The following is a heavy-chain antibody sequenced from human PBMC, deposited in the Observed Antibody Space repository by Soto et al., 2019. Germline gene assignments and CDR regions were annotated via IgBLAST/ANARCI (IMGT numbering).Heavy chain of an antibody. CDR1: GFTFSSYG. D-gene: IGHD2-2*01. V-gene: IGHV3-30*18. CDR3: AKVFNCSSTSCHNGMDV. Sequence: PGGSLRLSCAASGFTFSSYGMHWVRQAPGKGLEWVAVISYDGSNKYYADSVKGRFTISRDNSKNTLYLQMNSLRAEDTAVYYCAKVFNCSSTSCHNGMDVWGQVTPVTVSS. J-gene: IGHJ6*02. CDR2: ISYDGSNK.